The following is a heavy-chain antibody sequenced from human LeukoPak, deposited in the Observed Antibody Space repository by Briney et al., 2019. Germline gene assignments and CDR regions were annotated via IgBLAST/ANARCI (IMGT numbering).Heavy chain of an antibody. V-gene: IGHV4-39*01. CDR1: GGSISSSSYY. CDR3: ARRDRYCSSTSCYGHRFDP. CDR2: IYYSGST. J-gene: IGHJ5*02. D-gene: IGHD2-2*01. Sequence: PSETLSLTCTVSGGSISSSSYYWGWIRQPPGKGLEWIGSIYYSGSTYYNPSLQSRLTMSVDTSKNQFSLKLSSVTAADTAVYYCARRDRYCSSTSCYGHRFDPWGQGTLVTVSS.